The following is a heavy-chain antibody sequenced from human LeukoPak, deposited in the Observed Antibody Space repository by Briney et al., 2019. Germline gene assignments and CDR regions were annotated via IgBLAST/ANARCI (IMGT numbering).Heavy chain of an antibody. CDR1: GGSMIHSY. V-gene: IGHV4-59*01. J-gene: IGHJ4*02. Sequence: SETLSLTCVVSGGSMIHSYWSWIRQSPGRGQEWMGLILNTGATHDNPSLVSRVTMSVDTSKNQFSLKLTSVTAADTAVYFCARGRYYNNGYPFFDTWGQGILVTVSS. D-gene: IGHD5-18*01. CDR3: ARGRYYNNGYPFFDT. CDR2: ILNTGAT.